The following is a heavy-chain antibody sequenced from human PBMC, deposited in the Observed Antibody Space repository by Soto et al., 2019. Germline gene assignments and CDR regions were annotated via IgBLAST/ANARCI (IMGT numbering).Heavy chain of an antibody. CDR3: ARDLWEYSSSSRYYYYYGMDV. Sequence: GESLKISCKGSGYSFTSYWISWVRQMPGKGLEWMGRIDPSDSYTNYSPSFQGHVTISADKSSSTAYLQWSSLKAADTDMYYCARDLWEYSSSSRYYYYYGMDVWGQGTTVTVSS. CDR2: IDPSDSYT. CDR1: GYSFTSYW. D-gene: IGHD6-6*01. V-gene: IGHV5-10-1*01. J-gene: IGHJ6*02.